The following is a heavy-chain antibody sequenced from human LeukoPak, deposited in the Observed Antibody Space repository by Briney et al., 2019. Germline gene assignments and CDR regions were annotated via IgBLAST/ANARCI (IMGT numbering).Heavy chain of an antibody. Sequence: GESLKISCAASGFTFSTYWMSWVRQAPGRGLEWVANINQDGSGTYYVDSVKGRFTISRDNGKNSLYLQMNSLRAEDAAVYYCARDYGGNSIDYWGQGTLVTVSS. CDR1: GFTFSTYW. CDR3: ARDYGGNSIDY. J-gene: IGHJ4*02. CDR2: INQDGSGT. D-gene: IGHD4-23*01. V-gene: IGHV3-7*05.